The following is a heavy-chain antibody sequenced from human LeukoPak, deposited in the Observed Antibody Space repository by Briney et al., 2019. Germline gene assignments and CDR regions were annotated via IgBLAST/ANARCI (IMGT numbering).Heavy chain of an antibody. CDR3: ARRTTSSWYDFDY. Sequence: GESLKISCVASGYRFTTYWIGWVRQMPGKGLEWMGIIYPGDSDTRYSPSFQGQVTITADKSISTAYLQLSSLKASDTAMYYCARRTTSSWYDFDYWGQGTLVTVSS. CDR2: IYPGDSDT. D-gene: IGHD6-13*01. CDR1: GYRFTTYW. J-gene: IGHJ4*02. V-gene: IGHV5-51*01.